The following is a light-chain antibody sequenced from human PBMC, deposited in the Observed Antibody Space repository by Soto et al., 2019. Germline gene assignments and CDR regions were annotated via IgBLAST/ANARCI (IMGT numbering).Light chain of an antibody. CDR2: KAS. Sequence: DIQMTQSPSTLSASVGDRVTITCRASQSISSWLAWYQQKPGKAPKLLIQKASSLESGVPSRFSGSRSGTEFTLTISSLQPDDFATYNWQQYSICSLTFGGGTKVEIK. J-gene: IGKJ4*01. CDR1: QSISSW. CDR3: QQYSICSLT. V-gene: IGKV1-5*03.